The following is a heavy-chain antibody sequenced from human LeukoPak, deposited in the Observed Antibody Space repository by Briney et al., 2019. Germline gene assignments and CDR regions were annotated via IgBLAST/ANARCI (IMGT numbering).Heavy chain of an antibody. D-gene: IGHD3-10*01. CDR1: GGSISSSSYY. CDR3: AREGVLLWFGGNYYYYYMDV. J-gene: IGHJ6*03. V-gene: IGHV4-61*02. Sequence: SETLSLTCTVSGGSISSSSYYWSWIRQPAGKGLEWIGRIYTSGSTNYNPSLKSRVTISVDTSKNQFSLKLSSVTAADTAVYYCAREGVLLWFGGNYYYYYMDVWGKGTTVTVSS. CDR2: IYTSGST.